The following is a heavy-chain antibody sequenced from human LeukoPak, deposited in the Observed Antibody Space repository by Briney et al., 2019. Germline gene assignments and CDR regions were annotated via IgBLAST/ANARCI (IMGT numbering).Heavy chain of an antibody. Sequence: GGSLRLSSAASGFSFDTYAMHWVRQAPGQGLEWVALWHDGSHKFYSNSVRGQFTISRDNSKNTVYLQMNNLRPDDTAVYYCAREIFGSGSYPDFWGQGTLVTVSS. CDR2: WHDGSHK. D-gene: IGHD3-10*01. J-gene: IGHJ4*02. CDR1: GFSFDTYA. CDR3: AREIFGSGSYPDF. V-gene: IGHV3-33*01.